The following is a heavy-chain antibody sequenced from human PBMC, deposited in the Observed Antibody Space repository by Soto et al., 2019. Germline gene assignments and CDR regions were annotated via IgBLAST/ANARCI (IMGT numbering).Heavy chain of an antibody. CDR3: ARGITGTTFDY. V-gene: IGHV3-53*01. CDR2: IYSSGTT. J-gene: IGHJ4*02. CDR1: GFIVSHNY. Sequence: EVQLVESGGGLIQPGGSLRLSCTPSGFIVSHNYMSWVRQAPGTGLEWVSVIYSSGTTYYADSVKGRFTISRDDSKNTLYLQMNNLRAEDTAVYYCARGITGTTFDYWGQGTLVTVSS. D-gene: IGHD1-20*01.